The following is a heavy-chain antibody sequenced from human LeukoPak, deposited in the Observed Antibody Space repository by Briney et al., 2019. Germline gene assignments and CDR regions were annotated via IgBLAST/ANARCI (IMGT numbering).Heavy chain of an antibody. CDR3: ARENYDILTYFGTGMDV. D-gene: IGHD3-9*01. J-gene: IGHJ6*02. CDR2: IKQDGSEK. CDR1: GFRITNYW. Sequence: GGSLRLSSAASGFRITNYWMSWVRQAPGKGMEWKANIKQDGSEKYYVDSLKGRFTISRDNAKNSLYLQMNSLRAEDTAVYCCARENYDILTYFGTGMDVWGQGTTVTVSS. V-gene: IGHV3-7*04.